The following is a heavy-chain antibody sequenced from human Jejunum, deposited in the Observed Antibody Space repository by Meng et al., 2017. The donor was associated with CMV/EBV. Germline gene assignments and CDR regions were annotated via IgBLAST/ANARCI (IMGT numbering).Heavy chain of an antibody. CDR3: ALFTRSWFDP. Sequence: ITLKGSGPTLVKPPQTLTLTCTFSGFSLSTSEVGVGWIRQPPGKALEWLAVIYWDDDKRYSPSLKSRLTITKDTSKNQVVLTLTNMDPVDTATYYCALFTRSWFDPWGQGTLVTVSS. D-gene: IGHD2-2*01. CDR2: IYWDDDK. CDR1: GFSLSTSEVG. J-gene: IGHJ5*02. V-gene: IGHV2-5*02.